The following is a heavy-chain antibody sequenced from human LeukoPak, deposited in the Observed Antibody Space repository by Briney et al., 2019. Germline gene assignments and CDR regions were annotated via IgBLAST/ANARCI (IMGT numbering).Heavy chain of an antibody. Sequence: GGSLRLSCAASGFTFSRYGMHWVRQAPGKGLEWVAVISYDGSNKYYADSVKGRFTISRDNSKNTLYLQMNSLRAEDTAVYYCARALSWSSSSVDYWGQGTLVTVSS. CDR2: ISYDGSNK. CDR3: ARALSWSSSSVDY. CDR1: GFTFSRYG. V-gene: IGHV3-30*03. J-gene: IGHJ4*02. D-gene: IGHD6-6*01.